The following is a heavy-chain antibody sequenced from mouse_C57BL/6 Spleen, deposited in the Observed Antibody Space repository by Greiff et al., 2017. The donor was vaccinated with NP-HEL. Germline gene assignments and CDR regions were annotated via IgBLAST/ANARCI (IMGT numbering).Heavy chain of an antibody. CDR3: ARLDYGNPFAY. D-gene: IGHD2-1*01. J-gene: IGHJ3*01. CDR2: INPNNGGT. Sequence: VQLQQSGPELVKPGASVKISCKASGYTFTDYYMNWVKQSHGKSLEWIGDINPNNGGTSYNQKFKGKATLTVDKSSSTAYMELRSLTSEDSAVYYCARLDYGNPFAYWGQGTLVTVSA. V-gene: IGHV1-26*01. CDR1: GYTFTDYY.